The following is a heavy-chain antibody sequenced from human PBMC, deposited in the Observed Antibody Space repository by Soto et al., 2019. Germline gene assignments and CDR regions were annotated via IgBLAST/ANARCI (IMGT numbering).Heavy chain of an antibody. J-gene: IGHJ3*01. CDR1: GGSVGSGAYY. D-gene: IGHD3-22*01. Sequence: QVLLQEPGPGQVRPSETLSLTCIVSGGSVGSGAYYWSWIRQPPGSALEWIGYIQYSGDTNYNSSPKSRVTISVARSRNRFSLKLTSVTAADTAFYYCARPDYADRTFNLGGQGTKVTVSS. CDR2: IQYSGDT. CDR3: ARPDYADRTFNL. V-gene: IGHV4-61*08.